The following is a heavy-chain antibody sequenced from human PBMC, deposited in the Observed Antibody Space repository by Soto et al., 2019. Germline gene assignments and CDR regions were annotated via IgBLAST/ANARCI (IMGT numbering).Heavy chain of an antibody. V-gene: IGHV3-48*02. CDR2: ISGSSDTI. CDR3: ARGFDLQYGMDV. J-gene: IGHJ6*02. D-gene: IGHD3-10*01. CDR1: GLSLSTYS. Sequence: DEQLVESGGGLVQRGGSLRLSCAASGLSLSTYSLNWVRQAPRKGLEWVSYISGSSDTIYYADSVKGRFTISRDNAKNSLYLQMNSLRDDDTAVYFCARGFDLQYGMDVWGQGTTVTVSS.